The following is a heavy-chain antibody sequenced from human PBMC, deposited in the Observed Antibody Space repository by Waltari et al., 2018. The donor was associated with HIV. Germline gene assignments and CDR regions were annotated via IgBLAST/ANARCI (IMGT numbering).Heavy chain of an antibody. D-gene: IGHD6-6*01. CDR2: INAATGRT. Sequence: SITVSSAVSGDSISTDVVHWLRQAPGHRPEWMGLINAATGRTQIAQQFQGRLNFTRDTSANVAYMAISALRFEDTDVSYCARGAFSRRTRNSSRLLASWGQGTTVTVSS. CDR1: GDSISTDV. CDR3: ARGAFSRRTRNSSRLLAS. J-gene: IGHJ5*02. V-gene: IGHV1-3*01.